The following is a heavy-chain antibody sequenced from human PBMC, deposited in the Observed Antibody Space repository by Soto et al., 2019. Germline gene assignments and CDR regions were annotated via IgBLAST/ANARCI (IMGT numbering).Heavy chain of an antibody. CDR2: MTRSGSSS. Sequence: QVQLVESGGDLVKPGGSLRLSCVASGFTFSDHYMSWIRQAPGKGLEWISYMTRSGSSSSYADSVKGRFTISRDNAKNSLFLQMNSLRAEDTALYYCARVYPGSGWPYHYYGMDVWGQGTTVTVSS. J-gene: IGHJ6*02. V-gene: IGHV3-11*04. CDR1: GFTFSDHY. CDR3: ARVYPGSGWPYHYYGMDV. D-gene: IGHD6-19*01.